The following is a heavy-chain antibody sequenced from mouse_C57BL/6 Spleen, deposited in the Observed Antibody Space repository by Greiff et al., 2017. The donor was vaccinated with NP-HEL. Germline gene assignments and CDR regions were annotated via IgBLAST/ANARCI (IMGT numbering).Heavy chain of an antibody. CDR3: TSTMITFTRYFDV. V-gene: IGHV5-9-1*02. J-gene: IGHJ1*03. Sequence: EVKLVESGEGLVKPGGSLKLSCAASGFTFSSYAMSWVRQTPEKRLEWVAYISSGGDYIYYADTVKGRFTISRDNARNTLYLQMSSLKSEDTAMYYCTSTMITFTRYFDVWGTGTTVTVSS. D-gene: IGHD2-4*01. CDR1: GFTFSSYA. CDR2: ISSGGDYI.